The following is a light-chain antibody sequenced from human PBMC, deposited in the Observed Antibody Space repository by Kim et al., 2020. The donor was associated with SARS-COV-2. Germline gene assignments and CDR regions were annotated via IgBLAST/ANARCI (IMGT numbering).Light chain of an antibody. V-gene: IGLV1-51*01. Sequence: QSVLTQPPSVSAAPGQKVTISCSGSRSNIGSNPVSWYQQFPGTAPKLITYDNNKRPSGIPDRFSSSKSGTSATLGITGLRTGDEAVYYCATWDSSLSVGVFGGGTKVTVL. J-gene: IGLJ3*02. CDR2: DNN. CDR1: RSNIGSNP. CDR3: ATWDSSLSVGV.